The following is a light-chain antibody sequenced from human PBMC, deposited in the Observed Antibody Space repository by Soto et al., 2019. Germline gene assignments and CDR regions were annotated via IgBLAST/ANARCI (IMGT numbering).Light chain of an antibody. J-gene: IGLJ2*01. CDR2: DVS. V-gene: IGLV2-14*01. Sequence: QSVLTQPASVSGSPGQSITISCTGTGSDGGGYNYVSWYQQHPGKAPKVMIYDVSNRPSGVSNRFSGSKSGNTASLTISGLQAEDEPDYYCSSSTSASTPLVFGGGTQLTVL. CDR3: SSSTSASTPLV. CDR1: GSDGGGYNY.